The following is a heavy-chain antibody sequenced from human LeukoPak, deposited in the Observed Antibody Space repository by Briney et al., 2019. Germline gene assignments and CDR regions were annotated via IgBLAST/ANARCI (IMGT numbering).Heavy chain of an antibody. V-gene: IGHV3-48*03. Sequence: GGSLRLSCAASGFTFSSYEMNWVRQAPGKGLEWVSYISSRGSTIYYAESVKGRFTSSRDNAKNSLYLQMSSLRAEDTAVYYCARDQNYYDSSGYYRPFDYWGQGTLVTVSS. J-gene: IGHJ4*02. CDR3: ARDQNYYDSSGYYRPFDY. CDR2: ISSRGSTI. CDR1: GFTFSSYE. D-gene: IGHD3-22*01.